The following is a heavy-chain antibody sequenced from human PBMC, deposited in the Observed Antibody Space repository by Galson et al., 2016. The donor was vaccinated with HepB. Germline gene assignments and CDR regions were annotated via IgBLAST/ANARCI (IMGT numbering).Heavy chain of an antibody. CDR3: ARDNGDFWSGYTDGLFDY. V-gene: IGHV3-11*01. CDR2: ISSSGSTI. CDR1: GFTFSDYY. J-gene: IGHJ4*02. Sequence: SLRLSCAASGFTFSDYYVSWIRQAPGKGLEWVSYISSSGSTIYYADSVKGRFTISRDNAKNSLYLQMNSLRAEDTAVYYCARDNGDFWSGYTDGLFDYWGQGTLVTVSS. D-gene: IGHD3-3*01.